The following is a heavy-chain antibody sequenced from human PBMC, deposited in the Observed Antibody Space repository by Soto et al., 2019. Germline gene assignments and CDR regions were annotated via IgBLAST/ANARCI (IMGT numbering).Heavy chain of an antibody. J-gene: IGHJ6*02. CDR2: IWYDGSNK. CDR1: GFTFSSYG. Sequence: QVQLVESGGGVVQPGRSLRLSCAASGFTFSSYGMHWVRQAPGKGLEWVAVIWYDGSNKYYADSVKGRFTISIDNSKNTLYLQMNSLRAEDTAVYYCARDMMVRGVYYGMDVWGQGTTVTVSS. V-gene: IGHV3-33*01. D-gene: IGHD3-10*01. CDR3: ARDMMVRGVYYGMDV.